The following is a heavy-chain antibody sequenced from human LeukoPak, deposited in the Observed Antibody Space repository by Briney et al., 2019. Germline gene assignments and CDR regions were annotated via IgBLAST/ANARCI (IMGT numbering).Heavy chain of an antibody. CDR2: ISVYNGNT. D-gene: IGHD2-2*01. V-gene: IGHV1-18*01. J-gene: IGHJ5*02. Sequence: GASVKLSCKSSGYTFTSYGISWVRQAPGQRLEWMGWISVYNGNTNFAQNLQGRVTMTTDTSTNTAYMELRSLRSDDTAVYYCARQPVPAATGRKGWFDPWGQGTLVIVSS. CDR1: GYTFTSYG. CDR3: ARQPVPAATGRKGWFDP.